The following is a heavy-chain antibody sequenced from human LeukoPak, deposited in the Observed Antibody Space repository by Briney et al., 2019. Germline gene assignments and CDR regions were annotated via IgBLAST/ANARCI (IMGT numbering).Heavy chain of an antibody. CDR1: GFTFSSYE. CDR3: ARDSRGYFHWFDL. V-gene: IGHV3-48*03. CDR2: ISIFGSNI. Sequence: GRSLRLSCAASGFTFSSYEMNWVRQAPGKGLEFVSYISIFGSNIYYADSLKGRFTISRDNTKNTLYLQMNSLRAEDTALYYCARDSRGYFHWFDLWGQGTLVTVSS. D-gene: IGHD3-22*01. J-gene: IGHJ5*02.